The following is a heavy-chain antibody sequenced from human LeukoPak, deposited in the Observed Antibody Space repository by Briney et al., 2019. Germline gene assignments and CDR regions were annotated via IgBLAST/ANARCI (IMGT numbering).Heavy chain of an antibody. J-gene: IGHJ5*02. Sequence: SVKLSCKASGGTVTSSAISWVPRAPRQGLEWMGRIIPIFGIANYAQKFQCRVTITADKSTSTAYMELSSLRSEDTAVYYCARQEDCSGGSCYSFIWFDPWGQGTLVTVSS. CDR2: IIPIFGIA. V-gene: IGHV1-69*04. CDR1: GGTVTSSA. CDR3: ARQEDCSGGSCYSFIWFDP. D-gene: IGHD2-15*01.